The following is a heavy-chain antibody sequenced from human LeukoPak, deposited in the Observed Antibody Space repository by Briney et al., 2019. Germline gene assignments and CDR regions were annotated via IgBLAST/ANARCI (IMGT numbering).Heavy chain of an antibody. D-gene: IGHD1-26*01. J-gene: IGHJ4*02. CDR1: GGSISSYY. CDR2: IYYSGST. CDR3: ARVGGVGATSLC. V-gene: IGHV4-59*08. Sequence: PSETLSLTCTVSGGSISSYYWSWIRQPPGKGLEWIGYIYYSGSTNYNPSLKSRVTISVDTSKNQFSLKLSSVTAADTAVYYCARVGGVGATSLCWGQGTLVTVSS.